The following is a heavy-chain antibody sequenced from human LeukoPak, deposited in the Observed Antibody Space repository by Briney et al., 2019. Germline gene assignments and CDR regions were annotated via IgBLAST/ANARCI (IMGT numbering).Heavy chain of an antibody. CDR1: GFTFSSYA. CDR3: ARDYLNYYGSGSYSTLDY. V-gene: IGHV3-30-3*01. J-gene: IGHJ4*02. Sequence: PGGSLRLSCAASGFTFSSYAMHWVRQAPGKGLEWVAVISYDGSNKYYADSVKGRFTISRDNSKNTLYLQMNSLRAEDTAVYYCARDYLNYYGSGSYSTLDYWGQGTLVTVSS. CDR2: ISYDGSNK. D-gene: IGHD3-10*01.